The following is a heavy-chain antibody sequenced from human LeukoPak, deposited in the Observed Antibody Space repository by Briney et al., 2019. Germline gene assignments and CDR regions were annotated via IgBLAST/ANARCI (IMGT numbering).Heavy chain of an antibody. D-gene: IGHD3-22*01. Sequence: SVKVSCKGSGGTFSSYSISWVRQAPGQGLEWMGGIIPAYGTAHYAQKFQGRVTFTTDESTTTAYMELRSLRSEDTAVYYCASEGNYDSSGYSRYNYYMDVWGKGTAVTVSS. CDR3: ASEGNYDSSGYSRYNYYMDV. CDR2: IIPAYGTA. CDR1: GGTFSSYS. J-gene: IGHJ6*03. V-gene: IGHV1-69*05.